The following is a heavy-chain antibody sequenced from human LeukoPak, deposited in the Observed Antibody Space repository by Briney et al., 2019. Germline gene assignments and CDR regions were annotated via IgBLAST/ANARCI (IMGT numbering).Heavy chain of an antibody. J-gene: IGHJ6*02. CDR1: GFMFSSYS. CDR3: AIPPLSGTGSSRPLAEMDV. Sequence: GGSLRLSCAASGFMFSSYSMSWVRQAPGKGLEGVSYISHTGSTMSYADSVKGRFTISRDNARNSLHLQMNSLRAEDTAVYYCAIPPLSGTGSSRPLAEMDVWGQGTTVTVSS. CDR2: ISHTGSTM. D-gene: IGHD3-10*01. V-gene: IGHV3-48*04.